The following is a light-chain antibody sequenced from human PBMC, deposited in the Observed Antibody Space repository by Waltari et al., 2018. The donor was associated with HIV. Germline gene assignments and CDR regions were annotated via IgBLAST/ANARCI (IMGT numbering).Light chain of an antibody. J-gene: IGKJ1*01. Sequence: DLVMTQSPDSLVVSLGARATIHCTSRPNILYRSNHKNYLACYQQNPGQPPKLLTYWASTLESGVPDRFSCSCSGRDFTLTISSLQAEDVAFYYCQQYYSTPWTFGQGTKVEIK. V-gene: IGKV4-1*01. CDR2: WAS. CDR3: QQYYSTPWT. CDR1: PNILYRSNHKNY.